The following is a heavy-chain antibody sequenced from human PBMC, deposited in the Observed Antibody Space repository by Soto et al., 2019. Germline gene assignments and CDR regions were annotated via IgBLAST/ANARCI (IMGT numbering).Heavy chain of an antibody. CDR3: AHRREYSSGWRTFDY. J-gene: IGHJ4*02. D-gene: IGHD6-19*01. CDR2: IYWDDVK. V-gene: IGHV2-5*02. CDR1: GFSLSTSGVG. Sequence: QITLKESGPTLVKPTQTLTLTCTFSGFSLSTSGVGVGWIRQPPGKALEWLALIYWDDVKRYSTSLKSRLTITKDTSKNQVVLTLTNVDPVDTATYYCAHRREYSSGWRTFDYWGQGTLVTVSS.